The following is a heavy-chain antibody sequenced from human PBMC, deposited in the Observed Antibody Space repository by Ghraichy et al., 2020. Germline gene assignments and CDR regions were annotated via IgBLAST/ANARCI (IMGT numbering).Heavy chain of an antibody. CDR3: ARGYCSGGSCPTHWFDP. CDR1: GGSITISTYY. Sequence: SETLSLTCSVSGGSITISTYYWGWIRQPPGKGLEWIGSIFYTGITSYNPSLKSRVTISVDTSKNQFSLKVNSVTAADTAVYYCARGYCSGGSCPTHWFDPWGQGTLVTVSS. J-gene: IGHJ5*02. V-gene: IGHV4-39*01. D-gene: IGHD2-15*01. CDR2: IFYTGIT.